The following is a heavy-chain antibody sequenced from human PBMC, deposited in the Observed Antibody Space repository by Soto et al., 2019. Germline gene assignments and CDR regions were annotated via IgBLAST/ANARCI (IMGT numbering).Heavy chain of an antibody. CDR1: GGSFSGYY. CDR3: ARDRGSSWLTYFGMDV. CDR2: INHSGST. V-gene: IGHV4-34*01. J-gene: IGHJ6*02. Sequence: SETMSLTCAVYGGSFSGYYWSWIRQPPGKGLEWIGEINHSGSTNYNPSLKSRVTISVDTSKNQFSLKLSSVTAADTAVYYCARDRGSSWLTYFGMDVWGQGTTVT. D-gene: IGHD6-13*01.